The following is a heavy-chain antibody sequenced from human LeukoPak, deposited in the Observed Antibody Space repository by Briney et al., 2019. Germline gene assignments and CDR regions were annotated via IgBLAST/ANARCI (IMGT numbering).Heavy chain of an antibody. CDR3: ARDQGDYGGTDYFDS. Sequence: GGSLRLSCAASGFTFSSYIMNWVRQAPGKGLEWVSSISSSSSYIYYADSVKGRFTISRDNAKNSLYLQMNSLRAEDTAVYYCARDQGDYGGTDYFDSWGQGTLVTVSS. J-gene: IGHJ4*02. V-gene: IGHV3-21*01. CDR1: GFTFSSYI. CDR2: ISSSSSYI. D-gene: IGHD4-17*01.